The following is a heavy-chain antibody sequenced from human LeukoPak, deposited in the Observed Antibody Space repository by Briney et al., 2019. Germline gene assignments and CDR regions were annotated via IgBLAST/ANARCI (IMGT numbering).Heavy chain of an antibody. CDR1: GFTFSSYE. CDR3: AELGITMIGGV. CDR2: ISSSGSTI. V-gene: IGHV3-48*03. Sequence: PGGSLRLSCAASGFTFSSYEMNWVRQAPGKGLEWVSYISSSGSTIYYADSVKGRFTISRDNAKNSLYLQMDSLRAEDTAVYYCAELGITMIGGVWGKGTTVTISS. J-gene: IGHJ6*04. D-gene: IGHD3-10*02.